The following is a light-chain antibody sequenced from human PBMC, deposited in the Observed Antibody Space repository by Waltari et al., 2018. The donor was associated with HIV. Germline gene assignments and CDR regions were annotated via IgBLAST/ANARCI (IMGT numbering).Light chain of an antibody. V-gene: IGLV2-14*01. CDR1: VTDIDVYNF. CDR3: SSYTRNHSLV. J-gene: IGLJ3*02. Sequence: HSALTQPASVSGSPGQSITISCSGTVTDIDVYNFVSWYRQYPGLAPQLVLYGVSSRPSGVSLRFAGSKSGDTASLTISGLEADDEAHYYCSSYTRNHSLVFGGGTKLTV. CDR2: GVS.